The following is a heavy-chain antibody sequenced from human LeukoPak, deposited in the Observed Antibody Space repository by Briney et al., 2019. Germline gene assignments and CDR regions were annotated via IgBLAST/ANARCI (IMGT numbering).Heavy chain of an antibody. J-gene: IGHJ6*02. D-gene: IGHD2-2*01. CDR3: ARGPYCSSTSCSYYYYYGMDV. CDR2: INGNGGGS. CDR1: GFTFSDHA. Sequence: GGSLRLSCAASGFTFSDHAMSWVRQAPAKGLEWVSSINGNGGGSYYIDSVKGRFTVSRDNSKNTLYLQMNSLRAEDTAVYYCARGPYCSSTSCSYYYYYGMDVWGQGTTVTVSS. V-gene: IGHV3-23*01.